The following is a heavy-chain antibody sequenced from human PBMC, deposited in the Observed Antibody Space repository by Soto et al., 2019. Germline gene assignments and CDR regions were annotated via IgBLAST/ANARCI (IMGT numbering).Heavy chain of an antibody. D-gene: IGHD3-10*01. Sequence: GESLKISCKGSGYSFTSYWIAWVRQMPGKGLEWMGIIYPGDSDTRYSPSFQGQVTISADKSISTAYLQWSSLKASDTAMYYCARGDYDYYYGMDVWGQGTTVTVSS. CDR3: ARGDYDYYYGMDV. J-gene: IGHJ6*02. V-gene: IGHV5-51*01. CDR2: IYPGDSDT. CDR1: GYSFTSYW.